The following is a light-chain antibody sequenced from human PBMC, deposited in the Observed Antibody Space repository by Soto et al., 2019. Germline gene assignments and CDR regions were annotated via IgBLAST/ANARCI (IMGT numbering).Light chain of an antibody. CDR3: QQYNSLWT. CDR1: QSISSW. J-gene: IGKJ1*01. CDR2: DAS. Sequence: DIQMTQSPSTLSASVGDRVTITCRARQSISSWLAWYQQKPGKAPKLLIYDASSLESGVPSRFSGSGSGTEFTLTISSLQPDDFETYYCQQYNSLWTFGQGTKVEIK. V-gene: IGKV1-5*01.